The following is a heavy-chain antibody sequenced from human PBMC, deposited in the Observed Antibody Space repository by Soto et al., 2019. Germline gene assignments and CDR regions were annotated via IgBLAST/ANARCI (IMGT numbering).Heavy chain of an antibody. Sequence: QVQLQQWGAGLLKPSETLSLTCAVYGGSFSGYYWSWIRQPPGKGLEWIGEINHSGSTNYNPSLKSRVTISVDTSKNQFSLKLSSVTAADTAVYHCARRYSGYDYDYWGQGTLVTVSS. CDR1: GGSFSGYY. CDR3: ARRYSGYDYDY. CDR2: INHSGST. V-gene: IGHV4-34*01. D-gene: IGHD5-12*01. J-gene: IGHJ4*02.